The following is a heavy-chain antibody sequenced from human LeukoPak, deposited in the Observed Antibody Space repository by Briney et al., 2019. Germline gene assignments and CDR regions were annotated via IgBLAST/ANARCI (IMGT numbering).Heavy chain of an antibody. CDR2: INPNSGGT. CDR1: GGTFSSYA. CDR3: ARAHSSSWYTGGY. J-gene: IGHJ4*02. D-gene: IGHD6-13*01. Sequence: GSSVKVSCKASGGTFSSYAISWVRQAPGQGLEWMGGINPNSGGTNYAQKFQGRVTMTRDTSISTAYMELSRLRSDDTAVYYCARAHSSSWYTGGYWGQGTLVTVSS. V-gene: IGHV1-2*02.